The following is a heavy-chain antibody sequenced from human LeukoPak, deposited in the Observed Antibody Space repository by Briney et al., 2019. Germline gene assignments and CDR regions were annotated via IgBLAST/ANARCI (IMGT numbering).Heavy chain of an antibody. CDR1: GGSISSYY. CDR2: IYYSGST. D-gene: IGHD1-14*01. V-gene: IGHV4-59*08. J-gene: IGHJ4*02. Sequence: PSETLSLTCTVSGGSISSYYWSWIRQPPGEGLEWIGYIYYSGSTNYNPSLKSRVTISVDTSKNQFSLKLSSVTAADTAVYYCARHGTISSESYFDYWGQGALVTVSS. CDR3: ARHGTISSESYFDY.